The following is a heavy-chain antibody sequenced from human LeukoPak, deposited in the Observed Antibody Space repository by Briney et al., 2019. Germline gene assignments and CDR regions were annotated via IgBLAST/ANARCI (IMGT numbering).Heavy chain of an antibody. Sequence: ASVKVSCKASGYTFTSYGISWVRQAPGQGLEWMGWISAYNGNTNYAQKPQGRVTMTTDTSTSTAYMELRSLRSDDTAVYYCARRYSTEGIAAATDYWGQGTLVTVSS. V-gene: IGHV1-18*01. CDR3: ARRYSTEGIAAATDY. J-gene: IGHJ4*02. D-gene: IGHD6-13*01. CDR2: ISAYNGNT. CDR1: GYTFTSYG.